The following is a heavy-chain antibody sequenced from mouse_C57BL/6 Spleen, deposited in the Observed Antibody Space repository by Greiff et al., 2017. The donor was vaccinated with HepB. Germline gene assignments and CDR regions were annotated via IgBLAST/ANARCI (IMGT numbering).Heavy chain of an antibody. Sequence: QVQLQQSGAELARPGASVKLSCKASGYTFTSYGISWVKQGTGQGLVWIGEIYPRSGNTYYNEKFKGKATLTADKSSSTAYMELRSLTSEDSAVYFCARSGFITTVVEEGYWGQGTTLTVSS. D-gene: IGHD1-1*01. J-gene: IGHJ2*01. CDR1: GYTFTSYG. V-gene: IGHV1-81*01. CDR3: ARSGFITTVVEEGY. CDR2: IYPRSGNT.